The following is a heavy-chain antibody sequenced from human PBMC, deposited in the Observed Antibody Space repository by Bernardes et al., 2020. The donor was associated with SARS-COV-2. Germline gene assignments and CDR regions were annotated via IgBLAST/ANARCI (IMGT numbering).Heavy chain of an antibody. J-gene: IGHJ4*02. D-gene: IGHD2-15*01. CDR3: ARGGRRGYCSAGGCYPFDY. CDR2: ISSTSSYT. CDR1: GLTFSDYY. Sequence: GGTLRLSCAASGLTFSDYYMTWIRQAPGKGLEWVSYISSTSSYTNYAASVKGRFTISRDNGKKSLYLQMDSLTVEDTAVYYCARGGRRGYCSAGGCYPFDYWGQGTLVTVSS. V-gene: IGHV3-11*06.